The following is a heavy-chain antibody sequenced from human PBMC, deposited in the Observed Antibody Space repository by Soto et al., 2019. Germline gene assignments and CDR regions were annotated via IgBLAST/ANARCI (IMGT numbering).Heavy chain of an antibody. V-gene: IGHV3-23*01. CDR1: GFTFSSSG. D-gene: IGHD3-10*01. Sequence: EVQLLESGGGLVQPGGSLRLSCAASGFTFSSSGMVWVRQAPGKGLEWVSGFSGSDGNTHYAESVKGRFTISRDIGKNTHHLHMNNLRVEDTAVYYCAQTRGLLWFGELRPWGQGTLVTVSS. CDR2: FSGSDGNT. CDR3: AQTRGLLWFGELRP. J-gene: IGHJ5*02.